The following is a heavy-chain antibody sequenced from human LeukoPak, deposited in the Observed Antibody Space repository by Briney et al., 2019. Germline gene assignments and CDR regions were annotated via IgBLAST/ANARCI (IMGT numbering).Heavy chain of an antibody. Sequence: ASVKVSCKASGGTFSSYAISWVRQAPGQGLEWMGGIIPIFGTANYAQKFQGRVTITADESTSTAYMELSSLGSEDTAVYYCARGEGEIYYFDYWGQGTLVTVSS. D-gene: IGHD3-10*01. J-gene: IGHJ4*02. CDR2: IIPIFGTA. CDR1: GGTFSSYA. CDR3: ARGEGEIYYFDY. V-gene: IGHV1-69*13.